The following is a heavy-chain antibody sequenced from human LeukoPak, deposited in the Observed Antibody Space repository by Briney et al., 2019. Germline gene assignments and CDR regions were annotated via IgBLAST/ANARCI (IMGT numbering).Heavy chain of an antibody. CDR2: IHPSGGST. Sequence: ASVKVSCKASGYTFSSSYMHWVRQAPGQGLEWMGIIHPSGGSTSYAQKFQGRVTMTRDMSTSTVYMVLSSLRSEDTAVYYCAREAAGPEGAFDIWGQGTMVTVSS. CDR1: GYTFSSSY. V-gene: IGHV1-46*01. J-gene: IGHJ3*02. CDR3: AREAAGPEGAFDI. D-gene: IGHD6-13*01.